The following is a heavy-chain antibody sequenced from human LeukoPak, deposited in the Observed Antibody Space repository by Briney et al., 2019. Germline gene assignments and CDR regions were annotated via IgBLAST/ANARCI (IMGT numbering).Heavy chain of an antibody. J-gene: IGHJ6*03. CDR2: ISTSGST. CDR1: GGSIRNYY. Sequence: SETLSLTCTVSGGSIRNYYWSWIRQPAGKGLEWIGRISTSGSTNYNPSLKSRVTMSVDTSKNQFSLRLNSVTAADTAVYYCARVSSAARPPFTFYYMGVWGKGTTVTVSS. CDR3: ARVSSAARPPFTFYYMGV. D-gene: IGHD6-6*01. V-gene: IGHV4-4*07.